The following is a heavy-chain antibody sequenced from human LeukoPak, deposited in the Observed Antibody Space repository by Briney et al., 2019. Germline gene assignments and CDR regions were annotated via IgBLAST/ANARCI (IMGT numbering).Heavy chain of an antibody. J-gene: IGHJ6*03. CDR3: AKGPYDYVWGAYMDV. CDR2: ISGSGGST. D-gene: IGHD3-16*01. CDR1: GFTFSSYA. Sequence: PGGSLRLSCAASGFTFSSYAMSWVRQAPGKGLEWVSAISGSGGSTYYAESVKGRFTISRDNSKNTLYLQMNSLRAEDTAVYYCAKGPYDYVWGAYMDVWGKGTTVTVSS. V-gene: IGHV3-23*01.